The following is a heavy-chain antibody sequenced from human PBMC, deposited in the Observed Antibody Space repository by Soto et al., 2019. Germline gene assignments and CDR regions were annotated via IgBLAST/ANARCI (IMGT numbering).Heavy chain of an antibody. CDR3: ARDLPTWVGATYYYYYGMDV. CDR1: GYTFTSYG. J-gene: IGHJ6*02. V-gene: IGHV1-18*01. Sequence: ASVKVSCKASGYTFTSYGISLVRQAPGQGLEWMGWINAYSGNTSYAQKFQGRVTMTRDTSTSTVYMELSSLRSEDTAVYYCARDLPTWVGATYYYYYGMDVWGQGTTVTVSS. CDR2: INAYSGNT. D-gene: IGHD1-26*01.